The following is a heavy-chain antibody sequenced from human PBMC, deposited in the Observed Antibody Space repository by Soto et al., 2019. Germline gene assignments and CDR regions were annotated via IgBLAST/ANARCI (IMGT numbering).Heavy chain of an antibody. D-gene: IGHD2-2*01. CDR2: IYYSGST. J-gene: IGHJ5*02. V-gene: IGHV4-31*03. CDR1: GGSISSGGYY. CDR3: ARGSLSSTSCCRGFDP. Sequence: LSLTCTVSGGSISSGGYYWSWIRQHPGKGLEWIGYIYYSGSTYYNPSLKSRVTISVDTSKNQFSLKLSSVTAADTAVYYCARGSLSSTSCCRGFDPWGQGTLVTVSS.